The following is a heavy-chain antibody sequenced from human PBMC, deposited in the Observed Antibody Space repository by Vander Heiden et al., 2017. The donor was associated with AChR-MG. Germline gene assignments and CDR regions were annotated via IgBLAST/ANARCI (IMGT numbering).Heavy chain of an antibody. Sequence: EVQLVQSGAEVKKPGESLRISCKGSGYSFTSYWITWVRQMPGKGLEWMGRIDASDSHANYSPSFQGHVTISADKSISTAYLQWSSLKASDTAMYYCARQGKAVAGRGWFDPWGQGTLVTVSS. CDR2: IDASDSHA. D-gene: IGHD6-13*01. J-gene: IGHJ5*02. V-gene: IGHV5-10-1*03. CDR1: GYSFTSYW. CDR3: ARQGKAVAGRGWFDP.